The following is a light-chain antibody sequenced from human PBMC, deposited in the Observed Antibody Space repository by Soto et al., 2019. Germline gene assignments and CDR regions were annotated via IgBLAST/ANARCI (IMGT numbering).Light chain of an antibody. CDR3: QQCGSSPLT. Sequence: EIVLTQSPGTLSLSPGERVTLSCRASQSVNSNLAWYQQKPGQAPRFLIHGASIRATGIPDRFSGSGSGTDFTLTISRLEPEDFAVYHCQQCGSSPLTFGGGTKVDIK. CDR1: QSVNSN. CDR2: GAS. J-gene: IGKJ4*01. V-gene: IGKV3-20*01.